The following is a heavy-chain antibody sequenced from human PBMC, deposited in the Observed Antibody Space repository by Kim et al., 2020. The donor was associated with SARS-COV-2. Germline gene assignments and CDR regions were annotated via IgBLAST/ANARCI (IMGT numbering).Heavy chain of an antibody. CDR1: VFTFSNAW. CDR2: IKSKTDGGTT. D-gene: IGHD6-13*01. V-gene: IGHV3-15*01. CDR3: TTDLSSWHSDY. Sequence: GGSLRLSCAASVFTFSNAWMSWVRQAPGKGLEWVGRIKSKTDGGTTDYAAPVKGRFTISRDDSKNTLYLQMNSLKTEDTAVYYCTTDLSSWHSDYWGQGTLVTVSS. J-gene: IGHJ4*02.